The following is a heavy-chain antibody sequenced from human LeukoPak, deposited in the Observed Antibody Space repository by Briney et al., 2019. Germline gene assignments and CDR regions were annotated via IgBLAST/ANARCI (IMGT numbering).Heavy chain of an antibody. CDR3: ARETMVRGVISGWFDP. D-gene: IGHD3-10*01. V-gene: IGHV4-34*01. CDR1: GGSFSGYH. Sequence: SETLSLTCAVYGGSFSGYHWSWIRQPPGKGLGWIGKINHSGSTSYNPSLESRATISVDTPKNQLSLKMSSVTAADTAVYYCARETMVRGVISGWFDPWGQGTLVTVSS. J-gene: IGHJ5*02. CDR2: INHSGST.